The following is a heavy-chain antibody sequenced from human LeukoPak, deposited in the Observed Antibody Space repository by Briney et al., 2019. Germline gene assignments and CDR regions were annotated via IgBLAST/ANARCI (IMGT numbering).Heavy chain of an antibody. D-gene: IGHD3-22*01. Sequence: GGPLRLSCAASGFTFSNYWMGWVRQPPGKGPVWVANINGVGSEPYYGDSLEGRFTISRDHAKNPLYLQMNSLRAEDTAMYYCARLRIGSSGFWWFDPWGQGTLVTVSS. J-gene: IGHJ5*02. V-gene: IGHV3-7*01. CDR2: INGVGSEP. CDR3: ARLRIGSSGFWWFDP. CDR1: GFTFSNYW.